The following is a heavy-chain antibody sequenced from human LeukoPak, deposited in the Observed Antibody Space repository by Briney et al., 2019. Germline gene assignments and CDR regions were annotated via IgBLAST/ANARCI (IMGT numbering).Heavy chain of an antibody. D-gene: IGHD3-3*01. V-gene: IGHV3-23*01. CDR2: ISASGGET. CDR3: AKIGVIGFWFFDY. J-gene: IGHJ4*02. Sequence: PGGSLRLSCAVSGFPFSNHGMSWVRQAPGKGLEGVSSISASGGETFYADAVKGRFTISRDNSKNTLYLQMSSLRAEDTALYYCAKIGVIGFWFFDYWGQGTLVTVSS. CDR1: GFPFSNHG.